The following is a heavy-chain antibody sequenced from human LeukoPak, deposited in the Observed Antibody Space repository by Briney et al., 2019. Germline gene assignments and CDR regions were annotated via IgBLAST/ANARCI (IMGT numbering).Heavy chain of an antibody. D-gene: IGHD3-10*01. Sequence: SVKVSCKASGGTFSSYAISWVRQAPGQGLEWMGEIIPIFGTANYAQKFQGRVTITADKSTSTAYMELSSLRSEDTAVYYCARGGGIRITMVRGTRDWFDPWGQGTLVTVSS. CDR3: ARGGGIRITMVRGTRDWFDP. V-gene: IGHV1-69*06. CDR1: GGTFSSYA. CDR2: IIPIFGTA. J-gene: IGHJ5*02.